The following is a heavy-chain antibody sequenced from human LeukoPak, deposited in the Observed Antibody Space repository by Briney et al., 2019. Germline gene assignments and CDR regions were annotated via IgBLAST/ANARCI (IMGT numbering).Heavy chain of an antibody. CDR2: IYPSDNT. CDR3: ARGVVTDDYYMDV. D-gene: IGHD2-21*02. CDR1: GGSISSGRYY. V-gene: IGHV4-61*02. Sequence: KPLETPSLTCSVSGGSISSGRYYWTWIRQPAGKGLEWIVRIYPSDNTNYDPSLESRVSISVDTSKSQFYLQLTSVAAADTAVYFCARGVVTDDYYMDVWGKGITVSVSS. J-gene: IGHJ6*03.